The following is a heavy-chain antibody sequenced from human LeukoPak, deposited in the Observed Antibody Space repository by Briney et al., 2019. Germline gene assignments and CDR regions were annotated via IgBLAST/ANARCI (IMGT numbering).Heavy chain of an antibody. CDR3: ARDRRPRGVPAADVRWFDP. V-gene: IGHV4-61*02. Sequence: SETLSLTCTVSGGSISSGSYYWSWIRQPAGKGLEWIGRIYTSGSTNYNPSLKSRVTISVDTSKNQFSLKLSSVTAADTAVYYCARDRRPRGVPAADVRWFDPWGQGTLVTVSS. J-gene: IGHJ5*02. D-gene: IGHD2-2*01. CDR2: IYTSGST. CDR1: GGSISSGSYY.